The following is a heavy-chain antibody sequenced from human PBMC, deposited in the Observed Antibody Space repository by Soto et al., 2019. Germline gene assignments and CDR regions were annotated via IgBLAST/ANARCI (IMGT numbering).Heavy chain of an antibody. CDR3: AKDFRMGAAAGTEKMLRYFDY. CDR1: GFTFSSYA. CDR2: ISGSGGST. J-gene: IGHJ4*02. V-gene: IGHV3-23*01. Sequence: GGSLRLSCAASGFTFSSYAMSWVRQAPGKGLEWVSAISGSGGSTYYADSVKGRFTISRDNSKNTLYLQMNSLRAEDTAVYYCAKDFRMGAAAGTEKMLRYFDYWGQGTLVTVSS. D-gene: IGHD6-13*01.